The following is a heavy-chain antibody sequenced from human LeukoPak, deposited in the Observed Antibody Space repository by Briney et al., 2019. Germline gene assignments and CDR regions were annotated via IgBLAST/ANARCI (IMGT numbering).Heavy chain of an antibody. CDR1: GGSFSGYY. Sequence: SETLSLTCAVYGGSFSGYYWSWIRQPPGKGLEWIGEINHSGSTNYNPSLKSRVTISVDTSKNQFSLKLSSVTAADTAVYYCARGGNTAMVRFFDYWGQGTLVTVSS. J-gene: IGHJ4*02. CDR2: INHSGST. CDR3: ARGGNTAMVRFFDY. D-gene: IGHD5-18*01. V-gene: IGHV4-34*01.